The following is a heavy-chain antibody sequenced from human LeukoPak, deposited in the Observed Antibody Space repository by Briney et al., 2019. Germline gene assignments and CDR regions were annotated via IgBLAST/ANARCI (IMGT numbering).Heavy chain of an antibody. V-gene: IGHV3-30*02. Sequence: GGSLRLSCAASGFTFSSYGMHWVRQAPGKGLEWVTFKRYDGSNKFYTDSVKGRFTISRDNSKHTLYLQMDSLRAEDTAVYYCAKNRGYGDYYFDYWGQGTLVTVSS. CDR1: GFTFSSYG. D-gene: IGHD4-17*01. CDR2: KRYDGSNK. CDR3: AKNRGYGDYYFDY. J-gene: IGHJ4*02.